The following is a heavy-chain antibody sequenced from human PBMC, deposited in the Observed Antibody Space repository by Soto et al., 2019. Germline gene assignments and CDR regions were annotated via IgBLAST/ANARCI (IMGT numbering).Heavy chain of an antibody. CDR2: IFYTGTA. CDR3: ARRLDDTPETFFNWFDP. V-gene: IGHV4-31*03. D-gene: IGHD2-15*01. J-gene: IGHJ5*02. Sequence: ASETLSLTCTVSGGSINTAAYYWGWIRHLPGEGLEWIGHIFYTGTAYYNPSLRSRVTVSIDTSANQFSLHMYSVTAADTAMYYCARRLDDTPETFFNWFDPWGQGILVTVSS. CDR1: GGSINTAAYY.